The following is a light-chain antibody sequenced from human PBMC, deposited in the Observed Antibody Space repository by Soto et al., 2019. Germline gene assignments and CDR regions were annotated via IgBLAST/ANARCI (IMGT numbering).Light chain of an antibody. Sequence: QPVLTQSPSASASLGASVKLTCTLSSGHSSYAIAWHQQQPEKGPRYLMKLNSDGSHRTGDGIRDRFSGSSSGAERYLTISSPQSEDEADYYSHTWGTGIHVVFGGGTKLTVL. J-gene: IGLJ2*01. CDR3: HTWGTGIHVV. V-gene: IGLV4-69*01. CDR2: LNSDGSH. CDR1: SGHSSYA.